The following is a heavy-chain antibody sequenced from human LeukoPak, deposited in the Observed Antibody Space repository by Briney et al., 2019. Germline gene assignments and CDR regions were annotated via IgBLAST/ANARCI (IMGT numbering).Heavy chain of an antibody. D-gene: IGHD4-11*01. CDR1: RFTFSSYW. CDR2: INSDGSRT. V-gene: IGHV3-74*01. Sequence: VGSLRLSCADSRFTFSSYWMHWVRQAPGKGLMWVSRINSDGSRTTYADSVRGRFTISRDNAKSTLYLQMNSLRAEDTAVYYCARVRDDYTYFDCWGQGTLVTVSS. J-gene: IGHJ4*02. CDR3: ARVRDDYTYFDC.